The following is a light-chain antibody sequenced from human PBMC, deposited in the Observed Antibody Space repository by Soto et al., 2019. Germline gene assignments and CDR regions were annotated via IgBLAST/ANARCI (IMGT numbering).Light chain of an antibody. CDR1: QSVSSY. J-gene: IGKJ1*01. CDR2: DAS. V-gene: IGKV3-11*01. CDR3: QQRSNWPPETT. Sequence: EIVLTQSPATLSLSPGERATLSCRASQSVSSYLAWYQQKPGQAPRLLIYDASNRATGIPARFSGSGSRTDFTLTISSLEPEDFAVYYCQQRSNWPPETTFGQGTKVEIK.